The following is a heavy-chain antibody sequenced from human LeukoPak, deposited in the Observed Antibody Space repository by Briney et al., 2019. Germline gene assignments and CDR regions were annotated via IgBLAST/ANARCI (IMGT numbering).Heavy chain of an antibody. CDR2: ISSSSSYI. D-gene: IGHD6-6*01. CDR3: ARDSSSSEYYFDY. V-gene: IGHV3-21*01. CDR1: GFTFSSYS. J-gene: IGHJ4*02. Sequence: GGSLRLSCAASGFTFSSYSMNWVRQAPGKGLEWVSSISSSSSYIYYADSVKGRFTISRDNAKNSLYLQMNSLRAEDTAVYYCARDSSSSEYYFDYWGQGTLVTVSS.